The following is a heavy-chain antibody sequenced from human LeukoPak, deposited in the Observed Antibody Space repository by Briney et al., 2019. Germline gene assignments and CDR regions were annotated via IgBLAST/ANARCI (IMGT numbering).Heavy chain of an antibody. CDR2: IRSKASSYAT. CDR3: TRRNDGGYAY. J-gene: IGHJ4*02. Sequence: PGGSLRLSRAASGFTFSGSAMHWVRQASGKGLEWVGRIRSKASSYATAYAASVKGRFTISRDDSKNTAYLQMNSLKTEDTAVYYCTRRNDGGYAYWGQGTLVTVSS. V-gene: IGHV3-73*01. CDR1: GFTFSGSA. D-gene: IGHD1-1*01.